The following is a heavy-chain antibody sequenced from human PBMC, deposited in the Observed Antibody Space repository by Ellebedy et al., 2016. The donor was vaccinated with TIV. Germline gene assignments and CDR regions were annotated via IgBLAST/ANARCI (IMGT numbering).Heavy chain of an antibody. CDR3: ARGINSAFDI. CDR1: GDSVSSHGIA. J-gene: IGHJ3*02. CDR2: TYYRPKWYN. V-gene: IGHV6-1*01. D-gene: IGHD6-13*01. Sequence: QTLSLTCAISGDSVSSHGIAWNWIRQSPSRGLEWLGRTYYRPKWYNDYAVSVRGRITISLDTSKNQFSLQLNSVTPEDTAVYYCARGINSAFDIWGQGTVVTVSS.